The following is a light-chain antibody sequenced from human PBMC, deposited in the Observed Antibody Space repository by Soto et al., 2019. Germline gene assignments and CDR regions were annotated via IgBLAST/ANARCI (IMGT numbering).Light chain of an antibody. J-gene: IGKJ1*01. CDR3: QQTSDFPRP. CDR2: GAS. V-gene: IGKV1-12*01. Sequence: DIQMTQSPSSVSASVGDRLTITCRAIRDISNSLAWYQQTPGKAPKLLLRGASSLHRGVPSRVSGGGAGTEFTLTISSLQPEDFATYYCQQTSDFPRPFSQGTKV. CDR1: RDISNS.